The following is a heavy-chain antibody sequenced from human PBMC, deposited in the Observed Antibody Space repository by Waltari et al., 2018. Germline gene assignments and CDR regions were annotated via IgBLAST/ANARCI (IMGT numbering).Heavy chain of an antibody. CDR3: ARGIWQQLAHFDS. J-gene: IGHJ4*02. Sequence: QLHLQLSGPGLVKPSETLSLTCAVSGTSVPTTNSFWGWISQPPGKGLEWIGRIYFTGSTDYNPSLKSRVTISIDTSTNQFSLNLRSVTAADTAVYYCARGIWQQLAHFDSWGQGTLVTVSS. CDR1: GTSVPTTNSF. V-gene: IGHV4-39*01. D-gene: IGHD6-13*01. CDR2: IYFTGST.